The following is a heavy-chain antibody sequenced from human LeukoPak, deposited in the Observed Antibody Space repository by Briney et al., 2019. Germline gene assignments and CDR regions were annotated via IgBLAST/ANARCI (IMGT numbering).Heavy chain of an antibody. CDR3: ARLSGVDTSMVTNWFDP. V-gene: IGHV5-51*01. D-gene: IGHD5-18*01. J-gene: IGHJ5*02. Sequence: GESLKISCKGSGYSFTSFWIGWVRQVPGKGLEWMGIIYPDDSDTRYSPSFQGQVTFSADKSISTAYLQWSSLKASDTAIYYCARLSGVDTSMVTNWFDPWGQGTLVTVSS. CDR2: IYPDDSDT. CDR1: GYSFTSFW.